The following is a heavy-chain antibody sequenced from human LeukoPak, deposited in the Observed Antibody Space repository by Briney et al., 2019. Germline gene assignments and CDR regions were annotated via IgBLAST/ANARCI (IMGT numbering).Heavy chain of an antibody. CDR2: IYPGDSDT. CDR3: ARLELYYYGSGSYPPPDY. CDR1: GYSFTSYW. Sequence: KAGESLKISCKGSGYSFTSYWIGWGRQMPGKGVEWMGIIYPGDSDTSYSPSFQGQVTISADKSIRTAYLQWSSLKASATAMYYCARLELYYYGSGSYPPPDYWRRGTVVTVSS. D-gene: IGHD3-10*01. J-gene: IGHJ4*02. V-gene: IGHV5-51*01.